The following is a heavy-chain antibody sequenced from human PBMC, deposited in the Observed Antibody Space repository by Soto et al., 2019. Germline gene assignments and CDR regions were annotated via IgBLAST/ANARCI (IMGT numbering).Heavy chain of an antibody. CDR3: AKDAVAYNGEWDWFDL. CDR1: GFTFKNFA. J-gene: IGHJ5*02. V-gene: IGHV3-23*01. Sequence: EVQLLESGGGLVQPGGSLRLSCVASGFTFKNFAVSWVRQAPGKGMEWVSAIGGSGSSAHYAHSVKGRFTVSRDDSKSSLYLHRSGLRVDDTALSYCAKDAVAYNGEWDWFDLWGQGTLVTVSS. D-gene: IGHD3-10*01. CDR2: IGGSGSSA.